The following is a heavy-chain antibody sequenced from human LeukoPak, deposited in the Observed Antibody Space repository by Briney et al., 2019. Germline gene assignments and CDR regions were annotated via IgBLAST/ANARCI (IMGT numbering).Heavy chain of an antibody. CDR1: GGSITSRDC. Sequence: PSETLSLTCGVSGGSITSRDCWSWVRQPPGKGLEWIGEICLDGRIHYTPSLKSRISISIDRSQDQFSLNLISVAAADTAIYFWASKGGLRNDFWGQGTLVTVSS. CDR2: ICLDGRI. CDR3: ASKGGLRNDF. J-gene: IGHJ4*02. D-gene: IGHD3-16*01. V-gene: IGHV4-4*02.